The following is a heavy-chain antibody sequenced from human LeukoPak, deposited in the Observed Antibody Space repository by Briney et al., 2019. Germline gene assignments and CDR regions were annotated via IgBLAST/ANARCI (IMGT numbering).Heavy chain of an antibody. D-gene: IGHD3-3*01. V-gene: IGHV1-46*01. Sequence: ASVKVSCKASGYTFTSYYMHWVRQAPGQGLEWMGIINPSGGSTSYAQKFQGRVTMTRNTSISTAYMELSSLRSEDTAVYYCARGLGDFWSGYYLWRYDYYGMDVWGQGTTVTVSS. CDR2: INPSGGST. J-gene: IGHJ6*02. CDR3: ARGLGDFWSGYYLWRYDYYGMDV. CDR1: GYTFTSYY.